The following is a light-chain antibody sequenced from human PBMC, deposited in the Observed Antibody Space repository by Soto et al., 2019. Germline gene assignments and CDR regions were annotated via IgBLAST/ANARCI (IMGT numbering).Light chain of an antibody. CDR1: SSDVGGYNY. J-gene: IGLJ2*01. V-gene: IGLV2-14*01. CDR2: DVS. Sequence: QLVLTQPASVSGSPGQSITISCTGTSSDVGGYNYVSWYQQHPGKAPKLIIYDVSNRPSGVSNRFSGSKSGNTASLTISGLQAEDEADYYCSSYTSSSVVFGGGTKLTVL. CDR3: SSYTSSSVV.